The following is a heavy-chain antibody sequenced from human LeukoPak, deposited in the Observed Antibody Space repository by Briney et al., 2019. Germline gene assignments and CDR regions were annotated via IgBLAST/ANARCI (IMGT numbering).Heavy chain of an antibody. CDR2: IWYDGSNK. V-gene: IGHV3-33*01. Sequence: GGSLRLSCAASGFTFSSYGMHWVRQAPGKGLEWVAVIWYDGSNKYYADSVKGRFTISRDNSKNTLYLQMNSLRAEDTAVYYCASRDSSGWYDAEYFQHWGQGTLVTVSS. CDR1: GFTFSSYG. D-gene: IGHD6-19*01. CDR3: ASRDSSGWYDAEYFQH. J-gene: IGHJ1*01.